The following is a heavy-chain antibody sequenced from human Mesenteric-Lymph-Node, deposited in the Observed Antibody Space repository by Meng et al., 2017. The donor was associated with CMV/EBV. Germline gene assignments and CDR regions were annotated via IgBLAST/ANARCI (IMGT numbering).Heavy chain of an antibody. D-gene: IGHD3-3*01. CDR2: ISSSSSTI. J-gene: IGHJ6*02. Sequence: GGSLRLSCAASGFTFSSYSMNWVRQAPGKGLEWVSYISSSSSTIYYADSVKGRFTISRDNAKNSLYLQVNSLRAEDTALHYCARGVGSHDFWSGYSYYYAMDVWGQGTTVTVSS. CDR3: ARGVGSHDFWSGYSYYYAMDV. V-gene: IGHV3-48*04. CDR1: GFTFSSYS.